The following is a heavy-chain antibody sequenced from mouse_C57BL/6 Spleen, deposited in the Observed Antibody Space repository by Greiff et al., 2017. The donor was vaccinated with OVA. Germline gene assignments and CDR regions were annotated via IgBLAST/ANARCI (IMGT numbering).Heavy chain of an antibody. V-gene: IGHV14-4*01. Sequence: EVQLQQSGAELVRPGASVKLSCTASGFNIKDDYMHWVKQRPEQGLEWIGWIDPENGDTEYASKFQGKATITADTSSNTAYLQLSSLTSEDTAVYYCTTGDDGTGFDYWGQGTTLTVSS. J-gene: IGHJ2*01. CDR3: TTGDDGTGFDY. CDR2: IDPENGDT. CDR1: GFNIKDDY. D-gene: IGHD2-3*01.